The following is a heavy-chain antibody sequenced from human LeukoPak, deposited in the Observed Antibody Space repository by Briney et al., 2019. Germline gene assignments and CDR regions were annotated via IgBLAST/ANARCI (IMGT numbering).Heavy chain of an antibody. Sequence: GASVNVSCKASGYTFTIYGISWVRQAPGQGLEGMGWISAYNCNTIYTQKLQGRVTMTTDTSTSTAYMELRSLRSDDTAVYYCARVSSGAGSFYYYGMDVWGQGTTVTVSS. CDR3: ARVSSGAGSFYYYGMDV. J-gene: IGHJ6*02. CDR1: GYTFTIYG. D-gene: IGHD3-10*01. V-gene: IGHV1-18*01. CDR2: ISAYNCNT.